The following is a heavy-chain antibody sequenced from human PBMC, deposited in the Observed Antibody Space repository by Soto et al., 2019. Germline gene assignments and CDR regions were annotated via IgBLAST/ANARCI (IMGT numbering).Heavy chain of an antibody. V-gene: IGHV4-39*01. Sequence: LSLTCSVSGGSFSNTIYYWAWVRQPPGKGLEWIGSIYYNGNAFYNPSLKSRVTISVDSSKSQFSLKVTSVTAADTAVYYCARHMRAVASPLGYWGQGALVTVSS. D-gene: IGHD6-19*01. CDR1: GGSFSNTIYY. CDR2: IYYNGNA. CDR3: ARHMRAVASPLGY. J-gene: IGHJ4*02.